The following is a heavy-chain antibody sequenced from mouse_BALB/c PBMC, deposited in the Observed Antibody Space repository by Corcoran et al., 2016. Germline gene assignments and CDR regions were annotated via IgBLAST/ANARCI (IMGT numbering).Heavy chain of an antibody. CDR1: GFSLSTSGMG. CDR2: SYWDDDK. Sequence: QVTLKESGPGILQPSQTLSLTCSFSGFSLSTSGMGVSWIRQPSGKGLEWLAHSYWDDDKRYNPSLKSRLTISKDTSSNQVFLKITSVDTADTATYYCARSGNYFDYWGQGTTLTVSS. V-gene: IGHV8-12*01. CDR3: ARSGNYFDY. D-gene: IGHD1-1*02. J-gene: IGHJ2*01.